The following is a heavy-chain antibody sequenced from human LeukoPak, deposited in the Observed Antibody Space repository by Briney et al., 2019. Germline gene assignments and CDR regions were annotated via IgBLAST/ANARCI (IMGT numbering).Heavy chain of an antibody. Sequence: GGSLRLSCAASGFTFSSYALSWVRQAPGKGLEWVSSLSGSGYNTYYADSVKGRFTISRDNSKNTVYLQMNSLRAEDTAVYYCAKGTAAGTVDWFDPWGQGTLVTVSS. D-gene: IGHD6-13*01. V-gene: IGHV3-23*01. J-gene: IGHJ5*02. CDR2: LSGSGYNT. CDR3: AKGTAAGTVDWFDP. CDR1: GFTFSSYA.